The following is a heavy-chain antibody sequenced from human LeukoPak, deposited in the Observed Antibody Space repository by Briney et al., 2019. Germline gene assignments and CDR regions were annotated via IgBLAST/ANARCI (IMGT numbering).Heavy chain of an antibody. D-gene: IGHD6-19*01. V-gene: IGHV4-38-2*02. CDR3: ARGQARLAWFDP. CDR1: GYFISSGYY. Sequence: PSETLSLTCTVSGYFISSGYYWGWIRQPPGKGLQWIGSIHHSGSTYYNPSLKSRVTMSLDTSKNQFSLRLRSVTAADTAVYYCARGQARLAWFDPWGQGTLVTVSS. CDR2: IHHSGST. J-gene: IGHJ5*02.